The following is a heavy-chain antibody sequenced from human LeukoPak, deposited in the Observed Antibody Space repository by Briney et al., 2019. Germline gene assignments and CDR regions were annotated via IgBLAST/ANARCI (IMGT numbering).Heavy chain of an antibody. D-gene: IGHD3-16*01. CDR2: TSYDGSNK. CDR3: AKVGDVGGD. Sequence: GGSLRLSCAASGFTFSSYGMHWVRQAPGRGPEWVALTSYDGSNKNYADSVKGRFTISRDNSKNTLYLQMNSLRAEDTAVYYCAKVGDVGGDWGQGTLVTVSS. CDR1: GFTFSSYG. V-gene: IGHV3-30*18. J-gene: IGHJ4*02.